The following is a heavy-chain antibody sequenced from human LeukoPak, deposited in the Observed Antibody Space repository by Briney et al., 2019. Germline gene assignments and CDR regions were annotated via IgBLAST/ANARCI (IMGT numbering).Heavy chain of an antibody. J-gene: IGHJ4*02. CDR2: ISSSGSTI. Sequence: GSLRLSCAASGFTFSSYEMNRVRPAPGKGLGWVSYISSSGSTIYYADSVKGRFTISRDNAKNSLYLQMNSLRAEDTAVYYCAREMTTVTTYFDYWGQGTLVTVSS. CDR1: GFTFSSYE. D-gene: IGHD4-17*01. CDR3: AREMTTVTTYFDY. V-gene: IGHV3-48*03.